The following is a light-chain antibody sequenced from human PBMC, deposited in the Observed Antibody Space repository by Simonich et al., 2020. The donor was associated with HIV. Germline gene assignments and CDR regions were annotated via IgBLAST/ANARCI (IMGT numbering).Light chain of an antibody. CDR2: DSS. V-gene: IGKV1-33*01. CDR3: QQYDNLPLT. CDR1: QNISNS. Sequence: DIQMTQSPSSLSASVGDRVTITCQASQNISNSLNWSQQKPGKAPKLLIYDSSNLETGVPSRFSGSGSGTDFTFTISSLQPEDIATYYCQQYDNLPLTFGGGTKVEIK. J-gene: IGKJ4*01.